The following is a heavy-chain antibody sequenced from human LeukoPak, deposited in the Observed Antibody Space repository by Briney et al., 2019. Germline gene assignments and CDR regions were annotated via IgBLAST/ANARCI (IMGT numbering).Heavy chain of an antibody. CDR3: TRHLIGATPFDY. Sequence: GGSLRLSCAASGFTFSDSAFHWVRQASGKGLEWVGRIRSKPNNYATAYSTSVKGRFTISRDDSKNTAYLQMNSLNTEDAAMYYCTRHLIGATPFDYWGQGTLVSVSS. CDR1: GFTFSDSA. J-gene: IGHJ4*02. D-gene: IGHD4/OR15-4a*01. CDR2: IRSKPNNYAT. V-gene: IGHV3-73*01.